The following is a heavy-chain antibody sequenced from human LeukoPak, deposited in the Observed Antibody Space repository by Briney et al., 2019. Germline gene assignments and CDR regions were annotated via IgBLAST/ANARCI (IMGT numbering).Heavy chain of an antibody. J-gene: IGHJ4*02. CDR1: GFTFSRYW. V-gene: IGHV3-7*01. CDR2: IKGDSTET. Sequence: PGGSLRLSCSASGFTFSRYWMHWVRQAPGKGLEWVGKIKGDSTETYYGESVKGRFTISRDNAKNSLHLQMNSLREGDTAIYYCARDVPDYWGQGTLVTVTS. CDR3: ARDVPDY.